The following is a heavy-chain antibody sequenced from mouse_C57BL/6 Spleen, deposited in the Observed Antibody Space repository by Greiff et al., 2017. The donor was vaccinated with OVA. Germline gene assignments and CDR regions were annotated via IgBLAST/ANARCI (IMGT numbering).Heavy chain of an antibody. CDR3: ARVRAQLGDYFDY. D-gene: IGHD3-3*01. CDR1: GYTFTSYW. V-gene: IGHV1-64*01. CDR2: IHPNSGST. Sequence: QVQLQQPGAELVKPGASVKLSCKASGYTFTSYWMHWVKQRPGQGLEWIGMIHPNSGSTNYNEKFKSKATLTVDKSSSTAYMQLSSLTSEDSAVYYCARVRAQLGDYFDYWGQGTTLTVSS. J-gene: IGHJ2*01.